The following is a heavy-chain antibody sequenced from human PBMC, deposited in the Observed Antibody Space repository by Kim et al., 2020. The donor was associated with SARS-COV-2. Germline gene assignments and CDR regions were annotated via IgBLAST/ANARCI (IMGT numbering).Heavy chain of an antibody. CDR1: GGTFSTYS. D-gene: IGHD6-6*01. CDR2: ILPVFRRT. CDR3: AKSTARASYNWFDP. J-gene: IGHJ5*02. Sequence: SVKVSCKASGGTFSTYSLSWVRQAPGQGLEWLGGILPVFRRTNYAEKFQDRLTITADESTSTTYMELSSLTSEDTAVYYCAKSTARASYNWFDPWGQGT. V-gene: IGHV1-69*13.